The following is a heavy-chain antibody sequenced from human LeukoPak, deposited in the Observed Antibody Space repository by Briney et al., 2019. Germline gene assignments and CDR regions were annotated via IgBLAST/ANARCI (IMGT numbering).Heavy chain of an antibody. Sequence: GGSLRLSCAASGFTFSSYAMSWVRQAPGKGLEWASALSPSGGTTYYADSVKGRFTISRDNSKNTLYLQMNSLRAEDTAVYYCAKREGSSGSYTIMDVWGKGTTVTVSS. J-gene: IGHJ6*03. CDR3: AKREGSSGSYTIMDV. D-gene: IGHD3-10*01. CDR1: GFTFSSYA. V-gene: IGHV3-23*01. CDR2: LSPSGGTT.